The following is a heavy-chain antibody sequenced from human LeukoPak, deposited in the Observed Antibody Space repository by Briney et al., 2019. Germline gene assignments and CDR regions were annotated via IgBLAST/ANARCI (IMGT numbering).Heavy chain of an antibody. Sequence: ASETLSLTCAVYGGSFSGYYWSWIRQPPGKGLEWIGEINHSGSTNYNPSLKSRVTISVDTSKNQFSLKLSSVTAADTAVYYCARAAYCGGDCYFRWFEPWGQGTLVTVSS. V-gene: IGHV4-34*01. CDR2: INHSGST. J-gene: IGHJ5*02. CDR1: GGSFSGYY. D-gene: IGHD2-21*02. CDR3: ARAAYCGGDCYFRWFEP.